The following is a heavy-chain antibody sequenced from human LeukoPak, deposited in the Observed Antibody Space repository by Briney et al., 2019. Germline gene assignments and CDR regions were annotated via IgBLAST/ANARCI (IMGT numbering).Heavy chain of an antibody. V-gene: IGHV1-18*01. CDR3: AREQYYYDSSGYDLLDY. Sequence: ASVKVSCKASGYTFTSYGISWVRQAPGQGLEWMGWISAYNGNTNYAQKLQGRVTMTTDTSTSTAYMELRSLRSDDTAVYYCAREQYYYDSSGYDLLDYWGQGTLVTVSS. J-gene: IGHJ4*02. CDR1: GYTFTSYG. D-gene: IGHD3-22*01. CDR2: ISAYNGNT.